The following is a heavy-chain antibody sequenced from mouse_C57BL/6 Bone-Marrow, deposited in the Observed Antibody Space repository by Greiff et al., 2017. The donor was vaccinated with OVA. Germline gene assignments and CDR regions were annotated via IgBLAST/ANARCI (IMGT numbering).Heavy chain of an antibody. CDR2: IHPNSGST. V-gene: IGHV1-64*01. CDR1: GYTFTSYW. J-gene: IGHJ1*03. D-gene: IGHD2-3*01. CDR3: ARGGWLLLWYFDV. Sequence: QVQLQQPGAELVKPGASVKLSCKASGYTFTSYWMHWVKQRPGQGLEWIGMIHPNSGSTNYNEKFKSKATLTVDKSGSTAYMQLSSLTSEDSAVYYCARGGWLLLWYFDVWCTGTTVTVSS.